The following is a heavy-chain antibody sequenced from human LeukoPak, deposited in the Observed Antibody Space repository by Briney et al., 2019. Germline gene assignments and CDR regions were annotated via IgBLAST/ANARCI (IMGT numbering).Heavy chain of an antibody. Sequence: GWSVRLSCAASGCTFSSYWMSWLRQAPGKGLDGVANIKQYGSEIYYLDSLKGRFSISSDNAKHTLYLQMNSLADEDAVVYYCARGHSSGNYYDAFDIWGQGTMVTVSS. CDR1: GCTFSSYW. D-gene: IGHD3-22*01. CDR3: ARGHSSGNYYDAFDI. CDR2: IKQYGSEI. V-gene: IGHV3-7*02. J-gene: IGHJ3*02.